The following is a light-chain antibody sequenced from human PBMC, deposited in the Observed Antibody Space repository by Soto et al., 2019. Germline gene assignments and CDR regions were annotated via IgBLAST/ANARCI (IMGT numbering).Light chain of an antibody. CDR2: DNG. Sequence: QSVLTQPPSVSAAPGQKVTISCSGSSSNIGSNYVSWYQQLPGTAPKLLIYDNGKRPSGIPDRFSGSQSGTSATLGITGLQTGDEADYNCGTWDNSLSAVFGGGTKLTVL. CDR3: GTWDNSLSAV. CDR1: SSNIGSNY. J-gene: IGLJ2*01. V-gene: IGLV1-51*01.